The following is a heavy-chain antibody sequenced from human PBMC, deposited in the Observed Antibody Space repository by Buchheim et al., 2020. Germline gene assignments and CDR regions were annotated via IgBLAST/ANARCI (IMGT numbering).Heavy chain of an antibody. CDR3: ARENVGLGNGFDY. J-gene: IGHJ4*02. CDR2: IYYTGSF. Sequence: QVQLQESGPGLVKPSQTLSLTCSVAGDSIINDTLFWNWIRQSPGKGLEWIGYIYYTGSFHADPALGSRLTMSVDTSKNQFSLHLTSVTVADTAVYYCARENVGLGNGFDYWGQGSL. V-gene: IGHV4-30-4*01. CDR1: GDSIINDTLF. D-gene: IGHD2-15*01.